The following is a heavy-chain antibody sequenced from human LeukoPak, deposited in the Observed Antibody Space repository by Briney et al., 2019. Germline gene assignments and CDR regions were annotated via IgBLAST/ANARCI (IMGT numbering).Heavy chain of an antibody. CDR2: IYYSGGT. CDR1: GGSIRSYY. J-gene: IGHJ4*02. V-gene: IGHV4-59*08. CDR3: ARLSSGSSSWYDLDY. Sequence: SETLSLTCTVWGGSIRSYYWSWMRQPPGKGLEWMGYIYYSGGTNYNPSLKSRVNMSIDTPKNQHSLKPTSVTAADTAVYYCARLSSGSSSWYDLDYWGQGTLVTVPS. D-gene: IGHD6-13*01.